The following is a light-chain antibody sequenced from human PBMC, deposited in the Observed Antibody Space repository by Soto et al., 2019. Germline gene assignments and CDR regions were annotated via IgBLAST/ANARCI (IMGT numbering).Light chain of an antibody. CDR3: QRSYTTPLA. Sequence: DIQMTQSPSSLSASVGDRVTITCRASQSISNYLTWYQQKPGTAPKLLIYAASSLQSGVPSRFSGSRSGTDFTLTISSLQAEDVATYYCQRSYTTPLAFGGGTKVELQ. J-gene: IGKJ4*01. CDR1: QSISNY. CDR2: AAS. V-gene: IGKV1-39*01.